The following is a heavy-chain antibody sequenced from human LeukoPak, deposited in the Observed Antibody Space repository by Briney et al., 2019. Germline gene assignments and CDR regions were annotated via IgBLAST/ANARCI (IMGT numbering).Heavy chain of an antibody. CDR2: INHSGST. CDR1: GGSFSGYY. CDR3: ARHSGGVMSGYYYGMDV. J-gene: IGHJ6*02. D-gene: IGHD3-10*01. Sequence: PSETLSLTCAVYGGSFSGYYWSWIRQPPGKGLEWIGEINHSGSTNYNPSLKSRVTISVDTSKNQFSLKLSSVTAADTAVYYCARHSGGVMSGYYYGMDVWGQGTTVTVSS. V-gene: IGHV4-34*01.